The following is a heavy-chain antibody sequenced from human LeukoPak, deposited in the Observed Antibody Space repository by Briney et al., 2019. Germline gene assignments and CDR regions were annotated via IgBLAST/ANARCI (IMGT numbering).Heavy chain of an antibody. V-gene: IGHV3-64*01. CDR1: GFTFSSYA. D-gene: IGHD2-2*01. CDR2: ISSNGGST. CDR3: ARGRYCSSTSCYPFDY. J-gene: IGHJ4*02. Sequence: PGGSLRLSCAASGFTFSSYAMHWVRQAPGKGLEYVSAISSNGGSTYCANSVKGRFTISRDNSKNTLYLQMGSLRAEDVAVYYCARGRYCSSTSCYPFDYWGQGTLVTVSS.